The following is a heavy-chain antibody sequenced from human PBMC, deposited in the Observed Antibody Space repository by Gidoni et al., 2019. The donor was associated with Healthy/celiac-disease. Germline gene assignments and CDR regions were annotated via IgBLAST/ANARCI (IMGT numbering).Heavy chain of an antibody. CDR3: ASLPIAVAIREGYYYGMDV. Sequence: YGSYAMHWVRQAPGKGLEWVAVISYDGSNKYYADSVKGRFTISRDNSKNTLYLQMNSLRAEDTAVYYCASLPIAVAIREGYYYGMDVWGQGTTVTVSS. CDR2: ISYDGSNK. V-gene: IGHV3-30-3*01. D-gene: IGHD6-19*01. J-gene: IGHJ6*02. CDR1: YGSYA.